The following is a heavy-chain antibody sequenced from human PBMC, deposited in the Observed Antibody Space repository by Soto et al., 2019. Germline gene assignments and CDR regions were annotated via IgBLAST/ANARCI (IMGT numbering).Heavy chain of an antibody. CDR3: AKGNLYNSVSGSDY. CDR2: FSGNGKDT. Sequence: GGSLRLSCAASGFTLSSQDMTWVRGTPGKGLEWVSVFSGNGKDTFYADSVKGRFTMSRDNSNNMVYLQMNSLRAEDTAIYYCAKGNLYNSVSGSDYWGQGTLVTVSS. V-gene: IGHV3-23*01. D-gene: IGHD3-3*01. CDR1: GFTLSSQD. J-gene: IGHJ4*02.